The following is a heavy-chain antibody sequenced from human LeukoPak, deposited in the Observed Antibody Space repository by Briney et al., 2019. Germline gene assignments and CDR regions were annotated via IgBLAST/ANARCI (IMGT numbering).Heavy chain of an antibody. Sequence: SETLSLTCAVSGGSISSSNWWSWVRQPPGKGLEWIGEINHSGSTNYNPSLKSRVTISVDTSKNQFSLKLSSVTAADTAVYYCARGRAGAYWGQGTLVTVSS. J-gene: IGHJ4*02. D-gene: IGHD3-10*01. CDR2: INHSGST. V-gene: IGHV4-4*02. CDR3: ARGRAGAY. CDR1: GGSISSSNW.